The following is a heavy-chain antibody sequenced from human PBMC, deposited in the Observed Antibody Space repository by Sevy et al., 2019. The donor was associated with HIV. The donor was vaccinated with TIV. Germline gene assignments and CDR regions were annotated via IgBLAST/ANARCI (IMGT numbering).Heavy chain of an antibody. Sequence: GGSLRLSCAASGFDFSTYSMHWVRQAPGKRPEFVSVIDASGGTRFYANSVQGRFTISRVNSRNTLYLQMGSLRVEDMGVYYCASEGGFSEKWYYDLWGRGTLVTVSS. CDR3: ASEGGFSEKWYYDL. V-gene: IGHV3-64*01. J-gene: IGHJ2*01. D-gene: IGHD3-10*01. CDR1: GFDFSTYS. CDR2: IDASGGTR.